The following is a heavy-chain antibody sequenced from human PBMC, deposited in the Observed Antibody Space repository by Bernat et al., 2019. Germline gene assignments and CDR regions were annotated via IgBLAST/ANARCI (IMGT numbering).Heavy chain of an antibody. D-gene: IGHD3-3*01. CDR1: GFTFSSYG. CDR3: ARDRGYDFRSGSPLYHFDD. CDR2: IWYDGSNK. V-gene: IGHV3-33*01. Sequence: QVQLVESGGGVVQPGRSLRLSCAASGFTFSSYGMHWVRQAPGKGLEWVAVIWYDGSNKYYADSVKGRFTISRDNSKNTLYLQMNSLRAEDTAVYYCARDRGYDFRSGSPLYHFDDWGQGTLVTVSS. J-gene: IGHJ4*02.